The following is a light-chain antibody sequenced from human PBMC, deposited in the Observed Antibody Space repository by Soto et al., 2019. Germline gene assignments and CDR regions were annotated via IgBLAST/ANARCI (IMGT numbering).Light chain of an antibody. Sequence: EIVLTQSPGTLSLSPGERATLSCKASQRVDSRFLAWYQQKRGQAPRLLIYGASSRAFGIPDRFSGSGCGTDFTLTIIRLEPEDIAVYYCQLYDNSPPRLTFGPWTKVDIK. CDR3: QLYDNSPPRLT. CDR1: QRVDSRF. J-gene: IGKJ3*01. V-gene: IGKV3-20*01. CDR2: GAS.